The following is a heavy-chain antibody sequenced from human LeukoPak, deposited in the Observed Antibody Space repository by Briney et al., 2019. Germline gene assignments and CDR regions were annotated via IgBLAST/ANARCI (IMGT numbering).Heavy chain of an antibody. CDR1: GFPFSSYA. V-gene: IGHV3-23*01. J-gene: IGHJ6*02. Sequence: GGSLRLSCAASGFPFSSYAMSWVRQAPGKGLEWVSAISGSGGSTYYADSVKGRFTLSRDNSKNTLYLQMNSLRAEDTAVYYCAKDNTRIAVAGTPVDVWGQGTTVTVSS. CDR3: AKDNTRIAVAGTPVDV. CDR2: ISGSGGST. D-gene: IGHD6-19*01.